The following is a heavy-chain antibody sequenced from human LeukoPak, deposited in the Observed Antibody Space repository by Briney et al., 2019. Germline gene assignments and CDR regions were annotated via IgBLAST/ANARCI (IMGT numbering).Heavy chain of an antibody. CDR2: INHSGST. V-gene: IGHV4-34*01. CDR3: ARHVRGYYGSGSYLRSNWFDP. D-gene: IGHD3-10*01. CDR1: GGSFSGYY. J-gene: IGHJ5*02. Sequence: PSETLSLTCAVYGGSFSGYYWSWIRQPPGKGLEWIEEINHSGSTNYNPSLKSRVTISVDTSKNQFSLKLSSVTAADTAVYYCARHVRGYYGSGSYLRSNWFDPRGQGTLVTVSS.